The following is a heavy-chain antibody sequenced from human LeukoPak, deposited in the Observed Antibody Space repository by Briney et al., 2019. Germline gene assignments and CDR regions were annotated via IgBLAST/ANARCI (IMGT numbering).Heavy chain of an antibody. CDR2: INTNNGNT. Sequence: RASVKVSCKTSGYTFANYGISWVRQAPGQGLEWMGWINTNNGNTNYAQILQGRVTMTTDASTSTAYMELRSLRSDDTAVYYCAIARRGSYGYSGLEDYWGQGTLVTVSS. CDR3: AIARRGSYGYSGLEDY. D-gene: IGHD5-18*01. V-gene: IGHV1-18*01. CDR1: GYTFANYG. J-gene: IGHJ4*02.